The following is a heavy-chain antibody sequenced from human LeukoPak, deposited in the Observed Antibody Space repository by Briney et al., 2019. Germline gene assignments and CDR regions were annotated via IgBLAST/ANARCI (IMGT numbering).Heavy chain of an antibody. J-gene: IGHJ5*02. CDR1: GYSFTTYW. CDR3: ARGRLGSSTNWGWFDP. D-gene: IGHD2-2*01. V-gene: IGHV5-51*03. Sequence: PGESLKISCKGSGYSFTTYWIGWVRQMPGKGLERMGIIYPGDSDTRYSPSFQGQVTISADKSISTAYLQWSSLKASDTAIYYCARGRLGSSTNWGWFDPWGQGTLVTVSS. CDR2: IYPGDSDT.